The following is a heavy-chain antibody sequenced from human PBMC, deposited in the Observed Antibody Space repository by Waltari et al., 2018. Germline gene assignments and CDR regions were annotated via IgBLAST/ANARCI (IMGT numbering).Heavy chain of an antibody. Sequence: EVRLVESGGGLVQPGGSLTLSCAASGFTFSNYGMGWVRQAPGKGLEWVSTIGGSVGTTFYADSVKGRFTMSKDNSKNTLFLQMNSLGFDDTAEYYCAKSTGSYYEVFDYWGRGTLVTVSS. CDR2: IGGSVGTT. CDR1: GFTFSNYG. CDR3: AKSTGSYYEVFDY. J-gene: IGHJ4*02. V-gene: IGHV3-23*04. D-gene: IGHD1-26*01.